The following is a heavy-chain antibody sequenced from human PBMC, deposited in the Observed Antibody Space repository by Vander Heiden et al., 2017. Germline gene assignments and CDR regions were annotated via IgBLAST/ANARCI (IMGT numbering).Heavy chain of an antibody. CDR1: GVTFTCSG. CDR3: ANSQGYYYGMDV. Sequence: QVQPVEPGGGVVQSGRPLRPSCAASGVTFTCSGIHWVRQFPGKGLEWVAVITFDGTSKYHADSVEGRFTISRDNSKNTLYLQMNSLRIEDTAVYYCANSQGYYYGMDVWGQGTTVTVSS. J-gene: IGHJ6*02. CDR2: ITFDGTSK. V-gene: IGHV3-30*18.